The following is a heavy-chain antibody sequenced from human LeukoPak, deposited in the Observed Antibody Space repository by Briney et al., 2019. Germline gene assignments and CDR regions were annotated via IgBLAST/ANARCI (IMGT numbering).Heavy chain of an antibody. D-gene: IGHD3-10*01. CDR3: ARGSITMVRGDSSYYYYMDV. J-gene: IGHJ6*03. CDR2: INPNSGGT. CDR1: GYTFTSYG. V-gene: IGHV1-2*02. Sequence: ASVKVSCKASGYTFTSYGISWVRQAPGQGLEWMGWINPNSGGTNYAQKFQGRVTMTRDTSISTAYMELSRLRSDDTAVYYCARGSITMVRGDSSYYYYMDVWGKGTTVTISS.